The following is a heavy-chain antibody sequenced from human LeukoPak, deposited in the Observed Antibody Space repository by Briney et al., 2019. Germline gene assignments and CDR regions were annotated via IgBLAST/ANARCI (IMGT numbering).Heavy chain of an antibody. V-gene: IGHV3-21*01. CDR3: ARVLEGGDCYFDY. Sequence: GGSLRLSCAASGSTFSSYSMNWVRQAPGKGLEWVSSISSSSSYIYYADSVKGRFTISRDNAKNSLYLQMNSLRAEDTAVYYCARVLEGGDCYFDYWGQGTLVTVSS. D-gene: IGHD2-21*02. CDR1: GSTFSSYS. CDR2: ISSSSSYI. J-gene: IGHJ4*02.